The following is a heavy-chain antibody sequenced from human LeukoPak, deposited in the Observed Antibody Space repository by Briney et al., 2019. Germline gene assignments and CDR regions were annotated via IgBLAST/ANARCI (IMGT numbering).Heavy chain of an antibody. CDR2: IWYDGSNK. Sequence: GGSLRLSCAASGFTFSSYGMHWVRQAPGKGLEWLAVIWYDGSNKYYADSVKGRFTISRDNSKNTLYLQMNSLRAEDTAVYYCARDKEAVAVYYFDYWGQGTLVTVSS. J-gene: IGHJ4*02. CDR3: ARDKEAVAVYYFDY. CDR1: GFTFSSYG. D-gene: IGHD6-19*01. V-gene: IGHV3-33*01.